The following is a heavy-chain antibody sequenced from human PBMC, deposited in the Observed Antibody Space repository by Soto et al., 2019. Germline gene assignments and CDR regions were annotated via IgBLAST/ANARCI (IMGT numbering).Heavy chain of an antibody. CDR2: INSNSGDT. J-gene: IGHJ4*02. CDR3: ARDSPSLAYCGGDCYSIDY. D-gene: IGHD2-21*02. Sequence: QVQLVQSGAEVKKPGASVKVSCEASGYTFTDYYMHWVRQAPGQGLEWMGWINSNSGDTNYAQKFQGWVTMTRDTSITTVYMELRRLRSDDTAVYYCARDSPSLAYCGGDCYSIDYWGQGTLVTVSS. CDR1: GYTFTDYY. V-gene: IGHV1-2*04.